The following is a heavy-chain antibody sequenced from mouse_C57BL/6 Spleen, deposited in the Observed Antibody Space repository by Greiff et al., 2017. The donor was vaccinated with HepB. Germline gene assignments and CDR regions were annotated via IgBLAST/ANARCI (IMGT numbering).Heavy chain of an antibody. CDR3: ARRATVVASDCAMDY. D-gene: IGHD1-1*01. V-gene: IGHV5-17*01. Sequence: EVHLVESGGGLVKPGGSLKLSCAASGFTFSDYGMHWVRQAPEKGLEWVAYISSGSSNICYADTVKGRFTISRDNAKNTLFLQMPSLRSEDTAMYYCARRATVVASDCAMDYWGQGTSVTVSS. J-gene: IGHJ4*01. CDR2: ISSGSSNI. CDR1: GFTFSDYG.